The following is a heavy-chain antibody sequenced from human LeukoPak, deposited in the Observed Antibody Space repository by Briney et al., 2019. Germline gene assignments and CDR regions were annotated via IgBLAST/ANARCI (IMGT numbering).Heavy chain of an antibody. CDR2: IHTSGNT. CDR3: ARGIPGYFNTSGYYYDY. D-gene: IGHD3-22*01. V-gene: IGHV4-61*09. Sequence: SETLSLTCTVSGGSISSGSYCWSWIRQPAGKGLEWIGHIHTSGNTNYNPSLKSRLTISVDKSRNQFSLRLSSVTAADTAVYYCARGIPGYFNTSGYYYDYWGQGTLVTVSS. CDR1: GGSISSGSYC. J-gene: IGHJ4*02.